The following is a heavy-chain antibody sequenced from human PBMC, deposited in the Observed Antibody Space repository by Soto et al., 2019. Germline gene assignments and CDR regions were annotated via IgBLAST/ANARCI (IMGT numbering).Heavy chain of an antibody. CDR3: SRRRHCTRIRCYGER. V-gene: IGHV3-73*01. D-gene: IGHD2-2*01. CDR1: GFSLRGSI. J-gene: IGHJ4*02. Sequence: AGGTLSLSCTASGFSLRGSIIYWVRQASGKGLEWVGRVRSKNNDYASAYGAPVKGRFIISRDDAKNTEYLKMESLKTEDTAVYFCSRRRHCTRIRCYGERWGQGTLVTVSS. CDR2: VRSKNNDYAS.